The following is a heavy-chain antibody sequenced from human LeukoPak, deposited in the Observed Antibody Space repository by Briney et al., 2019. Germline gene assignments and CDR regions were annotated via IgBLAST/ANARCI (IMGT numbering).Heavy chain of an antibody. J-gene: IGHJ6*02. D-gene: IGHD1-14*01. Sequence: ASVKVSCKASGYTFTSYYMRWVRQAPGQGLEWMGIINPSGGSTSYAQKFQGRVTMTRDTSTSTVYMELSSLRSEDTAVYYCARDAVPNPTWYYYYGMDVWGQGTTVTVSS. CDR1: GYTFTSYY. V-gene: IGHV1-46*01. CDR2: INPSGGST. CDR3: ARDAVPNPTWYYYYGMDV.